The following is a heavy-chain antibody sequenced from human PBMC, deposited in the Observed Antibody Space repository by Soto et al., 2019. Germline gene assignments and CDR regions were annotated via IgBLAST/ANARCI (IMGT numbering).Heavy chain of an antibody. J-gene: IGHJ4*02. CDR2: MWYDGNNK. Sequence: QVQLVESGGGVVQPGRSLRLSCAASGFTFSNYDMHWVRQAPGKGLEWVAVMWYDGNNKYYADSVKGRFTISGDNSKNTLYLQMNSLRAEDTAVYYCARDLDYWGQGTLVIVSS. CDR3: ARDLDY. CDR1: GFTFSNYD. V-gene: IGHV3-33*01.